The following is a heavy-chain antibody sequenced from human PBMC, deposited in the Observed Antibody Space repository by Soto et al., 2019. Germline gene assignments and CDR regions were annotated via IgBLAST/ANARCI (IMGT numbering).Heavy chain of an antibody. CDR2: ISAYHGNT. V-gene: IGHV1-18*04. CDR1: GYTFTSYG. CDR3: ARDALLRYFDWLTQAGWFDP. J-gene: IGHJ5*02. Sequence: QVQLVQSGAEVKKPGASVKVSCKASGYTFTSYGTSWVRQAPGQGLEGMGWISAYHGNTNYAQKLQGRLTMPTDTSTSRAYMELRSLRSDDTAVYYCARDALLRYFDWLTQAGWFDPWGQGTLVTVSS. D-gene: IGHD3-9*01.